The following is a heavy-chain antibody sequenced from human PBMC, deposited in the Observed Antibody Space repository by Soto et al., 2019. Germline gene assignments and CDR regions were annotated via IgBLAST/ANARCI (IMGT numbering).Heavy chain of an antibody. V-gene: IGHV5-51*01. CDR1: GYSFTSYW. D-gene: IGHD6-13*01. J-gene: IGHJ5*02. CDR3: ARQSSSSWLSGPVYWFDP. Sequence: GESLKISCKGSGYSFTSYWIGWVRQMPGKGLEWMGIIYPGDSDTRYSPSFQGQVTTSTVKSISTAYLQWSSLKASDTAMYYCARQSSSSWLSGPVYWFDPWGQGTLVTVSS. CDR2: IYPGDSDT.